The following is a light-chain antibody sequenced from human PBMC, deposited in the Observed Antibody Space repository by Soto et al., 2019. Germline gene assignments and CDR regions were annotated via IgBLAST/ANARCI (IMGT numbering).Light chain of an antibody. V-gene: IGKV3-15*01. CDR1: QSVSSSY. CDR2: GAS. J-gene: IGKJ1*01. CDR3: PQYNIRLWT. Sequence: IVVTKSAFALSASLGERATLSCRASQSVSSSYLACYQHTPGQAPRLLIYGASTRATGISARFSGSSSCTEFTPITISRQYQDDIVSCCPQYNIRLWTFGPGTKV.